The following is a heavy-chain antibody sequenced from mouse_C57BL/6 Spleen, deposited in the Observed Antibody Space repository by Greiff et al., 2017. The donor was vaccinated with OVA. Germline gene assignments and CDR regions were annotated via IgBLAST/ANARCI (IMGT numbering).Heavy chain of an antibody. CDR3: ARLMGLYWYFDV. D-gene: IGHD2-3*01. V-gene: IGHV1-85*01. CDR1: GYTFTSYD. J-gene: IGHJ1*03. CDR2: IYPRDGST. Sequence: VMLVESGPELVKPGASVKLSCKASGYTFTSYDINWVKQRPGKGLEWIGWIYPRDGSTKYNEKLKGKGTLTVDTDSSTAAMEVNRLTAEDAAVSFCARLMGLYWYFDVWGTGTTVTVSS.